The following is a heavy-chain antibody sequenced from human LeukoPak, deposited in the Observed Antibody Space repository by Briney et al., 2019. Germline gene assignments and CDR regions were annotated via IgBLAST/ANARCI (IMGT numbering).Heavy chain of an antibody. CDR2: ISPSGGST. CDR1: GYTFTSYY. J-gene: IGHJ4*02. D-gene: IGHD6-13*01. V-gene: IGHV1-46*01. Sequence: ASVKVSCKASGYTFTSYYMHWVRQAPGQGLEWMGIISPSGGSTSYAQKFQGRVTMTRDMSTSTAYMELRSLRSDDTAVYYCAREKAGIAAAGHFDYWGQGTLVTVSS. CDR3: AREKAGIAAAGHFDY.